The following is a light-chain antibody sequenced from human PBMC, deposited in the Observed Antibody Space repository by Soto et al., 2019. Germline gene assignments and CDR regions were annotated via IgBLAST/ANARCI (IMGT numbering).Light chain of an antibody. Sequence: DIQMTQSPSSLSASVGDRVTITCRASQGISNYLAWYQQKPGKVPKLLIYAASTLQSGVPSRFSGSGSGTDFTLTISSVQPEDVATYYCQKYNSAPPLYAFGQGTKLEIK. CDR3: QKYNSAPPLYA. CDR2: AAS. V-gene: IGKV1-27*01. J-gene: IGKJ2*01. CDR1: QGISNY.